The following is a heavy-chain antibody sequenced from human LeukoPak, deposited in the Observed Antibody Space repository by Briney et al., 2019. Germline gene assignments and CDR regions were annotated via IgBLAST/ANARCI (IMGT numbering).Heavy chain of an antibody. CDR3: ARDQDYYDSSVTGDY. CDR1: GFTFSSYG. J-gene: IGHJ4*02. Sequence: QPGRSLRLSCAASGFTFSSYGMHWVRQAPGKGLEWVAVISYDGSNKYYADSVKGRFTISRDNSKNTLYLQMNSLRAEDTAVYYCARDQDYYDSSVTGDYWGQGTRVTVSS. CDR2: ISYDGSNK. D-gene: IGHD3-22*01. V-gene: IGHV3-30*03.